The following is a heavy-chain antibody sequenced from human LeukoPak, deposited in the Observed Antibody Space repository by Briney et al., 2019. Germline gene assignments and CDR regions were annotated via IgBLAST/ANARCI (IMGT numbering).Heavy chain of an antibody. V-gene: IGHV3-30*01. Sequence: PGRSLRLSCAASGFTFSSYAMHWVRQAPGKGQEWVAVISYDGSNKYYADSVKGRFTISRDSSKNTLYLQMNSLRAEDTAVYYCARVGGYGDYLNYWGQGTLVTVSS. D-gene: IGHD4-17*01. CDR1: GFTFSSYA. J-gene: IGHJ4*02. CDR2: ISYDGSNK. CDR3: ARVGGYGDYLNY.